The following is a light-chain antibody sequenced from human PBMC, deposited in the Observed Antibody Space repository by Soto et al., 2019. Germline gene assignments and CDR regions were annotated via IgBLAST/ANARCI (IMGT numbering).Light chain of an antibody. Sequence: DIQMTQSPSTLSGSVGDRVTITCRASQSISGWLAWYQQKPEKAPKLLIYRASTLEGGVPSRFSGSGSGTEFTLTISSLQPDDCATYYCQQYNTYSWTFGQGTKVDIK. J-gene: IGKJ1*01. CDR3: QQYNTYSWT. V-gene: IGKV1-5*03. CDR1: QSISGW. CDR2: RAS.